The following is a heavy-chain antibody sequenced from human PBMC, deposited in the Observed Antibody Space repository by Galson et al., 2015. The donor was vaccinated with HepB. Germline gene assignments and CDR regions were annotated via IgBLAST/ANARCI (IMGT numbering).Heavy chain of an antibody. Sequence: SLRLSCAASGVTFSTYPMHWVRQAPGKGLEWLAVISKDGTKTNYADSIEGRVTLSRDNSENTVFLQMNSLRADDTAVYYCVREGWEEISSSWGYFEYWGQGSLVAVSS. CDR2: ISKDGTKT. D-gene: IGHD3-16*01. CDR3: VREGWEEISSSWGYFEY. CDR1: GVTFSTYP. J-gene: IGHJ4*02. V-gene: IGHV3-30*04.